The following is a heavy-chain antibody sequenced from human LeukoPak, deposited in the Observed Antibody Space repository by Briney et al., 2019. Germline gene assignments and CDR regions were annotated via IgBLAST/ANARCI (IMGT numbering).Heavy chain of an antibody. J-gene: IGHJ3*02. D-gene: IGHD3-22*01. V-gene: IGHV3-23*01. Sequence: AGGSLRLSCAASGFTFSSYAMSWVRQAPGKGLEWVSAISGSGGSTYYADSVKGRFTISRDNSKNTLYLQMNSLRAEDTAVYYCARQRITLIVVVKDDAFDIWGQGTMVTVSS. CDR3: ARQRITLIVVVKDDAFDI. CDR2: ISGSGGST. CDR1: GFTFSSYA.